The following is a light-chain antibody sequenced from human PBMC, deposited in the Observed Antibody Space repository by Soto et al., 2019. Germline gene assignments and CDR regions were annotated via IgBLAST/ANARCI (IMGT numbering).Light chain of an antibody. J-gene: IGKJ5*01. CDR2: AAS. Sequence: IQLTQSSSSLSASIGGRDNITCRASQGISSYLAWYQQKPGKAPKLLIYAASTLQSGVPSRFSGSGSGTDFTLTISSLQPEDFATYYCQQLNSYPITFGQGTRLEI. V-gene: IGKV1-9*01. CDR3: QQLNSYPIT. CDR1: QGISSY.